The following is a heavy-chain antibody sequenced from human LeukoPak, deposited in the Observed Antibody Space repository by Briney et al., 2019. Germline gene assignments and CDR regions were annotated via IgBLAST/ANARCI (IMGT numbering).Heavy chain of an antibody. CDR3: TTDRIWGCAYSYGSFDY. Sequence: PGGSLRLSCAASGFTFSNAWMSWVRQAPGKGLEWVGRIKSKTDGGTTDYAAPVKGRFTISRDDSKNTLYLQMNSLKTEDTAVYYCTTDRIWGCAYSYGSFDYWGQGTLVTVSS. D-gene: IGHD5-18*01. V-gene: IGHV3-15*01. CDR1: GFTFSNAW. CDR2: IKSKTDGGTT. J-gene: IGHJ4*02.